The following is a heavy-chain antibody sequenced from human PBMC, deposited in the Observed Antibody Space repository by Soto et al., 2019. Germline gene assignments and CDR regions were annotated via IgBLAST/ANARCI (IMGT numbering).Heavy chain of an antibody. Sequence: ASVKVSCKASGYTFTSYYMHWVRQAPGQGLEWMGIINPSGGSTSYAQKFQGRVTMTRDTSTSTVYMELSSLRSEDTAVYYCARDPFGCSGGSCYYGMDVWGQGTRVTVSS. CDR3: ARDPFGCSGGSCYYGMDV. CDR2: INPSGGST. CDR1: GYTFTSYY. D-gene: IGHD2-15*01. V-gene: IGHV1-46*01. J-gene: IGHJ6*02.